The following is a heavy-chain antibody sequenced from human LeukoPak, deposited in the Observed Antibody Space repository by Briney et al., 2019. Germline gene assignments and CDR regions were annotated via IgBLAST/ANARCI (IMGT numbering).Heavy chain of an antibody. CDR3: AKDTRSGNYDRPFGY. CDR2: ISGSGGSA. J-gene: IGHJ4*02. Sequence: GGSLRLSCAASGFSFSNYAMSWVRQAPGKGLEWVSAISGSGGSAYYADSVKGRFTISRDNSENTLYLQMNSLRAEDTAVYFCAKDTRSGNYDRPFGYWGQGTLVIVSP. V-gene: IGHV3-23*01. CDR1: GFSFSNYA. D-gene: IGHD1-7*01.